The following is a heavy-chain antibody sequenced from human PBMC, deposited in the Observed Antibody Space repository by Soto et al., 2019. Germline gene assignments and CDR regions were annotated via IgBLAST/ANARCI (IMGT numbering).Heavy chain of an antibody. D-gene: IGHD3-22*01. V-gene: IGHV3-33*01. Sequence: QVQLVESGGGVAQPGRSLRLSCAASGFSFSTYGMHWVRQAPGKGLEWVAAIWHDGTNKYYADSVKGRFTISRDNSKNTLYLEVNSLRAEDTAVYYCARERGDYDSSGHYFVYWGKGTLVTVSS. CDR1: GFSFSTYG. CDR2: IWHDGTNK. J-gene: IGHJ4*02. CDR3: ARERGDYDSSGHYFVY.